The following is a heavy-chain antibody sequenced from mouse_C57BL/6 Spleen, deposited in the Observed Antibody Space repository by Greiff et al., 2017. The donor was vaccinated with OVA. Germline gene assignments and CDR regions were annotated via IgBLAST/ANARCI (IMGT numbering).Heavy chain of an antibody. CDR3: ARWYYGSSYVVGDAMDY. V-gene: IGHV5-17*01. D-gene: IGHD1-1*01. CDR2: ISSGSSTI. CDR1: GFTFSDYG. J-gene: IGHJ4*01. Sequence: EVQLVESGGGLVKPGGSLKLSCAASGFTFSDYGMHWVRQAPEKGLEWVAYISSGSSTIYYADTVKGRFTISRDNAKNTLFLQMTSLRSEDTAMYYCARWYYGSSYVVGDAMDYWGQGTSVTVSS.